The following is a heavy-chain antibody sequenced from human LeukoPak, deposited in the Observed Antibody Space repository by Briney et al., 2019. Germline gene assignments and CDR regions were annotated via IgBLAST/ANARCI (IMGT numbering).Heavy chain of an antibody. CDR1: GFTFSSYA. Sequence: GASLRLFCAASGFTFSSYAMSSVRQAPGKGLEWVSAISGSGGSTYYADSVKGRFIISRDNSKNTLYLQMNSLRAEDTAVYYCAKTPGIGPPWGQGTLVTVSS. J-gene: IGHJ5*02. CDR2: ISGSGGST. V-gene: IGHV3-23*01. CDR3: AKTPGIGPP. D-gene: IGHD6-13*01.